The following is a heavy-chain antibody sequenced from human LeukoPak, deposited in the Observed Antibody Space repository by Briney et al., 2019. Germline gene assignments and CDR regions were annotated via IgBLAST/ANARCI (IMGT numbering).Heavy chain of an antibody. CDR2: MSYDGSNK. Sequence: LGGSLRLSCAASGFTFSSYAMHWVRQAPGTGLEWVAVMSYDGSNKYYADSVKGRFTISRDNSKTTLYLQMNSLRAEDTAVYYCARDVTASVVVSLAGFDPWGQGTLVTVSS. CDR3: ARDVTASVVVSLAGFDP. V-gene: IGHV3-30*04. J-gene: IGHJ5*02. CDR1: GFTFSSYA. D-gene: IGHD2-15*01.